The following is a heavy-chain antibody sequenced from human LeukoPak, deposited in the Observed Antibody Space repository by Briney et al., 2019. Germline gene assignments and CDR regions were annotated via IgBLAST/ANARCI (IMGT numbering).Heavy chain of an antibody. CDR3: ARDFGTTGWHTFDY. J-gene: IGHJ4*02. Sequence: PSQTLSLTCVVSGDSVSSKNGAWNWIRQSPSRGLEWLGRTYRSKWYNDYAESMEGSMTISQDTSKNQYSLQLNSVTPDDTAVYYCARDFGTTGWHTFDYWGQGTLVTVSS. CDR1: GDSVSSKNGA. CDR2: TYRSKWYN. V-gene: IGHV6-1*01. D-gene: IGHD6-19*01.